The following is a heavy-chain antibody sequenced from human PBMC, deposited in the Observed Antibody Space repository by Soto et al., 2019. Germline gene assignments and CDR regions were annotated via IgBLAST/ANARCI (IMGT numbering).Heavy chain of an antibody. Sequence: GGSLRLSCGASGFSFSSAWMTWVRQAPGKGLGWVANINQGGREKNYVDSVKGRFTISRDNDRNSLYLEMNSLTAEDSAVYYCARGHYGMDVWGQGTTVTVSS. CDR1: GFSFSSAW. V-gene: IGHV3-7*04. CDR2: INQGGREK. CDR3: ARGHYGMDV. J-gene: IGHJ6*02.